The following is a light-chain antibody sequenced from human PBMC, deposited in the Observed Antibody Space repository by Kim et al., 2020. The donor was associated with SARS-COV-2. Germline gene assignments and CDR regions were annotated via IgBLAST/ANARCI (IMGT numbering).Light chain of an antibody. J-gene: IGKJ1*01. Sequence: ASTGDRVTITCRASQGISSYLAWYQQKSGKAPKLLIYDASTLQSGVPSRFSGSGSGTDFTLTISCLQSEDFATYYCQQYYSYPRTFGQGTKVDIK. V-gene: IGKV1-8*01. CDR3: QQYYSYPRT. CDR1: QGISSY. CDR2: DAS.